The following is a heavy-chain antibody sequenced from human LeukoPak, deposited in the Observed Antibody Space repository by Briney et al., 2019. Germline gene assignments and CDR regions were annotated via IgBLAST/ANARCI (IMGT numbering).Heavy chain of an antibody. J-gene: IGHJ4*02. D-gene: IGHD3-3*01. CDR1: GFTFSSYA. V-gene: IGHV3-23*01. CDR3: AKGLQDYDFWSGYPPAYFDY. Sequence: PGGSLRLSCAASGFTFSSYAMSWVRQAPGKGLEWVSAISGSGGSTYYADSVKGRFTISRDNSKNTLYLQMNSLRAEDTAVYYCAKGLQDYDFWSGYPPAYFDYWGQGTLVTVSS. CDR2: ISGSGGST.